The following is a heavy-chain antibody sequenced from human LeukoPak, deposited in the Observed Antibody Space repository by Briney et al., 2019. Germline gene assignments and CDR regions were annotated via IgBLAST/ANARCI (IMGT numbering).Heavy chain of an antibody. CDR2: ISAYNGNT. V-gene: IGHV1-18*01. CDR1: GYTFTSYG. CDR3: ARDQDQWLVRFSLGTPLDY. D-gene: IGHD6-19*01. Sequence: ALVKVSCKASGYTFTSYGISWVRQAPGQGLEWMGWISAYNGNTNYAQKLQGRVTMTTDTSTSTAYMELRSLRSDDTAVYYCARDQDQWLVRFSLGTPLDYWGQGTLVTVSS. J-gene: IGHJ4*02.